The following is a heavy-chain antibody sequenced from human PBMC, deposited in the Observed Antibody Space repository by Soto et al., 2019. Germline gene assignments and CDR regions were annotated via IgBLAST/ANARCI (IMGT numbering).Heavy chain of an antibody. D-gene: IGHD2-2*02. CDR1: GYSFTSYW. J-gene: IGHJ6*03. CDR3: ARSASEAISYYYYYYMDV. V-gene: IGHV5-51*01. CDR2: IYPGDSDT. Sequence: GESLKISCKGSGYSFTSYWIGWVRQMPGKGLEWMGIIYPGDSDTRYSPSFQGQVTISADKSISTAYLQWSSLKASDTAMYYCARSASEAISYYYYYYMDVWGKGTTVTVSS.